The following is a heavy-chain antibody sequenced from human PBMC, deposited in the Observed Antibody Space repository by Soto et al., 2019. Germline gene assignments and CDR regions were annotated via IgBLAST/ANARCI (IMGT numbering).Heavy chain of an antibody. J-gene: IGHJ4*02. CDR3: SKLVGATVVSDY. D-gene: IGHD1-26*01. V-gene: IGHV3-23*01. CDR1: EFTFSNYV. CDR2: ISGSGGVST. Sequence: EVQLLESGGGLVQPGGSLRLSCAASEFTFSNYVMSWVRQAPGKGLEWVSAISGSGGVSTDYADSVKGRFTISRDNSKNTLFLQMSSLRAEDTAVYYCSKLVGATVVSDYWGQGTLVIVTS.